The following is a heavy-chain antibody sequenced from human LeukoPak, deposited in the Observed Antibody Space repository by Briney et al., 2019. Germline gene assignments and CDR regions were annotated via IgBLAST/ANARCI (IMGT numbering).Heavy chain of an antibody. CDR1: GFTFSNYA. CDR2: ISGSGATT. V-gene: IGHV3-23*01. J-gene: IGHJ6*02. CDR3: AKGLWGAYYYGMDV. D-gene: IGHD3-16*01. Sequence: GGSLRLSCAASGFTFSNYAMSWVRQAPGKGLEWVSVISGSGATTDYADSVMGRFTISRDNSKDTLYLQLDSLRAEDTAVYFCAKGLWGAYYYGMDVWGQGTTVTVSS.